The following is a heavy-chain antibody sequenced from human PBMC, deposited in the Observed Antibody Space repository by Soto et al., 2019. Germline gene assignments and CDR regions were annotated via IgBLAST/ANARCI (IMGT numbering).Heavy chain of an antibody. V-gene: IGHV1-2*02. J-gene: IGHJ5*01. D-gene: IGHD3-10*01. CDR3: AREVSGEYYYGAGVPPSFDT. Sequence: ASVKVSCKASGYTFTGYYMHWVRQAPGQGLEWMGWINPNSGGTNYAQKFQGRVTMTRDTSISTAYMELSRLRSDDTAVYYCAREVSGEYYYGAGVPPSFDTWGQGTLVTVSS. CDR2: INPNSGGT. CDR1: GYTFTGYY.